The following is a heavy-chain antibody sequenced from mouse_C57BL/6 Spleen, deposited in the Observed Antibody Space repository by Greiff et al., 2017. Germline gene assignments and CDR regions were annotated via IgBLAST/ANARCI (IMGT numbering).Heavy chain of an antibody. V-gene: IGHV1-15*01. D-gene: IGHD1-1*01. CDR1: GYTFPDYE. CDR2: IDPETGGT. Sequence: QVQLQQSGAELVRPGASVTLSCKASGYTFPDYEMHWVKQTPVHGLEWIGAIDPETGGTAYNQKFKGKAILTADKSTSTAYMALRSLTSEDSAVYYCTIYYYGISGFAYWGQGTLVTVSA. CDR3: TIYYYGISGFAY. J-gene: IGHJ3*01.